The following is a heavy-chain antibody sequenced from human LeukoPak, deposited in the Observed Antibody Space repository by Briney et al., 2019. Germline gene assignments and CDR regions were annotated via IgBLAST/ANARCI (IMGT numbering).Heavy chain of an antibody. CDR3: ARVEDDGDLDY. Sequence: GGSLRLSCAASGFTFSSYSMNWVRQAPGKGLEWVSYISSSSSTIYYADSVKGRFTISRDNAKNTLYLQMNSLRADDTAVYYCARVEDDGDLDYWGQGTLVTVSS. D-gene: IGHD4-17*01. V-gene: IGHV3-48*04. CDR1: GFTFSSYS. CDR2: ISSSSSTI. J-gene: IGHJ4*02.